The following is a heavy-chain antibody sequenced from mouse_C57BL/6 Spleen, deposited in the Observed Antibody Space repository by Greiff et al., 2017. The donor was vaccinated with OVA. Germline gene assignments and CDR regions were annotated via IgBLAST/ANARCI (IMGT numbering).Heavy chain of an antibody. J-gene: IGHJ1*03. CDR3: ANNYYGSSHWYFDV. CDR2: IFPGSGST. D-gene: IGHD1-1*01. CDR1: GYTFTDYY. Sequence: VQLQQSGPELVKPGASVKISCKASGYTFTDYYINWVKQRPGQGLEWIGWIFPGSGSTYYNEKFKGKATLTVDKSSSTAYMLLSSLTSEDSAVYFCANNYYGSSHWYFDVWGTGTTVTVSS. V-gene: IGHV1-75*01.